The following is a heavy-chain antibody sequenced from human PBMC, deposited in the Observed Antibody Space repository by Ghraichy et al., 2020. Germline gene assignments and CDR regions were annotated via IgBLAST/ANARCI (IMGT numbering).Heavy chain of an antibody. Sequence: ASVKVSCKASGYTFTNYYMHWVRQAPGQGLEWMGIINPSGGSTSYAQKFQGRVTMTRDTSTSTVYMELSSLKSEDTAVYYCARTFNGGKTLDYWGQGTLVTVSS. CDR3: ARTFNGGKTLDY. CDR1: GYTFTNYY. D-gene: IGHD4-23*01. CDR2: INPSGGST. V-gene: IGHV1-46*01. J-gene: IGHJ4*02.